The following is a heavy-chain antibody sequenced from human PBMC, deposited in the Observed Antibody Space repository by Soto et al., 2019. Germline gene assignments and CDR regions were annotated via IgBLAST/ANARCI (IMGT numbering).Heavy chain of an antibody. CDR1: GFTFSSYG. CDR3: AKEPISSSWYRLFDY. CDR2: ISYDGSNK. Sequence: GGSLRLSCAASGFTFSSYGMHWVRQAPGKGLEWVAVISYDGSNKYYADSVKGRFTISRDNSKNTLYLQMNSLRAEDTAVYYCAKEPISSSWYRLFDYWGQGTLVTVSS. D-gene: IGHD6-13*01. V-gene: IGHV3-30*18. J-gene: IGHJ4*02.